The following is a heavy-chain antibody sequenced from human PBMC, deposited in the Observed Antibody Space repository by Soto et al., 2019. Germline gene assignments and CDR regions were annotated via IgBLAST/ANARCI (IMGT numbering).Heavy chain of an antibody. CDR3: GKVLVGATGPIAAFDY. V-gene: IGHV4-39*01. J-gene: IGHJ4*02. Sequence: PSQTLSLTCTVSGGSIYRSGYYWGWIRQPPGRGLEWIGNIDYNGVTYSNPSLKSRVTISRDTSKNQFSLKLTSVTAADTALYYCGKVLVGATGPIAAFDYWGQGTLVTVSS. D-gene: IGHD2-15*01. CDR1: GGSIYRSGYY. CDR2: IDYNGVT.